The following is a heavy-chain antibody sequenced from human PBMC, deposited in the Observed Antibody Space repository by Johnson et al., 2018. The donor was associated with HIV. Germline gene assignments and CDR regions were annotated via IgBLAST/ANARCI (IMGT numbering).Heavy chain of an antibody. J-gene: IGHJ3*02. Sequence: VQLVESGGGVVQPGRSLRLSCSASGFTFSSYAMHWVRQAPGKGLEWVAVISYDGSDKYYADSVKGRFTISRDSSKNTLYLQMNSLRAEDTALYYCAKVKSWGLDAFDIWGQGTMVTVSS. CDR1: GFTFSSYA. V-gene: IGHV3-30*04. CDR3: AKVKSWGLDAFDI. CDR2: ISYDGSDK. D-gene: IGHD7-27*01.